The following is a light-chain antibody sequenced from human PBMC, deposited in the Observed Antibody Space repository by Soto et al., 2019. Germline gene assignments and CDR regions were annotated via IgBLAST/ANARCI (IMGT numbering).Light chain of an antibody. CDR2: GAS. Sequence: EIVLTQSPGTLSLSPGERATLSCRASQSVSSSYLAWYQQKPGQAPRLLIYGASSRATGIPDRFSGSGSGTDFTLTISSLQSEDVAVYYCQQYNNRPPYTFGQGTKLEIK. V-gene: IGKV3D-20*02. CDR1: QSVSSSY. J-gene: IGKJ2*01. CDR3: QQYNNRPPYT.